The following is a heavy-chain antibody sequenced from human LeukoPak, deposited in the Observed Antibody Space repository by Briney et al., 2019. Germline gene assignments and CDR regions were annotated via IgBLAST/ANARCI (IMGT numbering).Heavy chain of an antibody. CDR1: GYTFTSYG. D-gene: IGHD2-15*01. J-gene: IGHJ4*02. CDR2: ISAYNGNT. Sequence: ASVEVSCRVSGYTFTSYGISWVRQAPGQGLEWMGWISAYNGNTNYAQKLQGRVTMTTDTSTCTAYMELRSLRSDDTAVYYCARVIQEIVVVVAQFPDYWGQGTLVTVSS. V-gene: IGHV1-18*01. CDR3: ARVIQEIVVVVAQFPDY.